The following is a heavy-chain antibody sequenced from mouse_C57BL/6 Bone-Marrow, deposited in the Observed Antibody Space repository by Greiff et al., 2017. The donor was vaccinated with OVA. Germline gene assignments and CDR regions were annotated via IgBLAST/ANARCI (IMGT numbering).Heavy chain of an antibody. V-gene: IGHV1-81*01. Sequence: QVQLQQSGAELARPGASVKLSCKASGYTFTSYGISWVKQRTGQGLEWIGEIYPRSGNTYYNEKFKGKATLTADESSSTAYMELRSLTSEDSAVYFCARFTTVVEWYFDVWGTGTTVTVSS. CDR1: GYTFTSYG. CDR2: IYPRSGNT. D-gene: IGHD1-1*01. CDR3: ARFTTVVEWYFDV. J-gene: IGHJ1*03.